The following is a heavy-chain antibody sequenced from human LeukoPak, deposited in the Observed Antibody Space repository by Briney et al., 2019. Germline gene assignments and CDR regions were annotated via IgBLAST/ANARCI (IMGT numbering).Heavy chain of an antibody. CDR3: ARHFGVPAASFDY. D-gene: IGHD2-2*01. J-gene: IGHJ4*02. CDR2: VYSGGDK. CDR1: GFTFSSYA. Sequence: PGGSLRLSCAASGFTFSSYAMSWVRQAPGKGLEWVSIVYSGGDKYYADSVEGRFTISRDNAKNSLYLQMNSLRAEDTAVYYCARHFGVPAASFDYWGQGTLVTVSS. V-gene: IGHV3-21*04.